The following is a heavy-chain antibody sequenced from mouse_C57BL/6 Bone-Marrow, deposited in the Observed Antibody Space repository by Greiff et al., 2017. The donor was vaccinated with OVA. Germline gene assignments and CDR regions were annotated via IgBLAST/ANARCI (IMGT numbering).Heavy chain of an antibody. Sequence: EVQGVESGGGLVQPGGSLKLSCAASGFTFSDYYMYWVRQTPEKRLEWVAYICNVCCSTSYPDTVKGRFTISRDNAKNTLYLQMSRLKSEDTAMYYCARRNGYCYFDYWGQGTTLTVSS. CDR2: ICNVCCST. V-gene: IGHV5-12*01. J-gene: IGHJ2*01. CDR3: ARRNGYCYFDY. CDR1: GFTFSDYY. D-gene: IGHD2-3*01.